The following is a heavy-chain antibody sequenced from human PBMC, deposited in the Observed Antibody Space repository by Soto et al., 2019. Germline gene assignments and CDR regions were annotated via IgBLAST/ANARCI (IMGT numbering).Heavy chain of an antibody. D-gene: IGHD2-21*01. CDR2: MSGGGSTI. J-gene: IGHJ4*02. Sequence: PGGSLRLSCAASDFTFSDYYMSWVRQAPGKGLEWVSYMSGGGSTIYYADSVKGRFAISRDNSKKSLYLEMNSLRGDDTAVYYCVKYRAAVDYCGAYFDYWGQGTLVTVSS. CDR3: VKYRAAVDYCGAYFDY. V-gene: IGHV3-11*01. CDR1: DFTFSDYY.